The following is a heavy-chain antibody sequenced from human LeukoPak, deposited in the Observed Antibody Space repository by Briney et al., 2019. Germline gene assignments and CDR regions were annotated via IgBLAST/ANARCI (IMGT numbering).Heavy chain of an antibody. Sequence: SETLSLTCTVSGGSITSHYWSWIRQPPGKGLEWIGYIYYSGSTNYNPSLKSRVTISVDTSKNQFSLKLNSVTAADTAVYYCARAGYSSGWYYFDYWGQGTLVTVSS. CDR2: IYYSGST. J-gene: IGHJ4*02. V-gene: IGHV4-59*11. D-gene: IGHD6-19*01. CDR1: GGSITSHY. CDR3: ARAGYSSGWYYFDY.